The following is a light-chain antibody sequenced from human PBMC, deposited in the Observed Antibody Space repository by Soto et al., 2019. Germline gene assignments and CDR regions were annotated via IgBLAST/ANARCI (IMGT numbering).Light chain of an antibody. CDR1: QSVSSY. V-gene: IGKV3D-20*01. CDR2: DAS. J-gene: IGKJ5*01. Sequence: EIVLTQSPAALSLSPGERATLCCGASQSVSSYLAWYQQKPGQAPRLLISDASNRATGIPARFSGSGSGTDFTLTISRLEPEDFAVYICQQYGTSPRTFGQGTRLEIK. CDR3: QQYGTSPRT.